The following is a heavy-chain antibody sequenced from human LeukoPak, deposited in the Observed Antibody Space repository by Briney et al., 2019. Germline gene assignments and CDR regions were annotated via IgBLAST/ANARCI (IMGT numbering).Heavy chain of an antibody. CDR1: GFTFTVYA. CDR2: IHDDGIVT. Sequence: GGSLRLSCAASGFTFTVYAMSWFRQTPGKGLEWVANIHDDGIVTHYVDSVKGRFTISRDNARNSVYLQLNSLRGEDTALYYCARGRGWVDHWGQGTLVTVSS. CDR3: ARGRGWVDH. D-gene: IGHD3-16*01. V-gene: IGHV3-7*01. J-gene: IGHJ4*02.